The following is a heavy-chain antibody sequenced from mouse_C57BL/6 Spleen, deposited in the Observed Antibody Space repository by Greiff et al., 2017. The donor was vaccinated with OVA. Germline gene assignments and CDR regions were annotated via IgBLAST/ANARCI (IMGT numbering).Heavy chain of an antibody. Sequence: EVQLQQSGPELVKPGASVKISCKASGYTFTDYYMNWVKQSHGKSLEWIGDINPNNGGTSYNQKFKGKATLTVDKSSSPAYMELRSLTSEDSAVYYCARRSNRAMDYWGQGTSVTVSS. D-gene: IGHD2-5*01. CDR2: INPNNGGT. CDR1: GYTFTDYY. J-gene: IGHJ4*01. CDR3: ARRSNRAMDY. V-gene: IGHV1-26*01.